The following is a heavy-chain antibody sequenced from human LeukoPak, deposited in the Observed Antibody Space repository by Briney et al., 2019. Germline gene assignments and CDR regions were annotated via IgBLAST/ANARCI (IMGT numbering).Heavy chain of an antibody. V-gene: IGHV3-53*01. CDR1: GFTVSSNY. CDR2: IYSGGST. D-gene: IGHD4-17*01. J-gene: IGHJ4*02. CDR3: ANYDYGDHKNDY. Sequence: GGSLRLSCAASGFTVSSNYMSWVRQAPGKGLEWVSVIYSGGSTYYADSVKGRFTISRDNSKNTLYLQTNSLRAEDTAVYYCANYDYGDHKNDYWGQGTLVTVSS.